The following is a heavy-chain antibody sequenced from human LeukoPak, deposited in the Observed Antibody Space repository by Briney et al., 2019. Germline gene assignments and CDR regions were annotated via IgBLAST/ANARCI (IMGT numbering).Heavy chain of an antibody. Sequence: ASVKVSCKASGYTFTSYGISWVRQAPGQGLVWMGWISAYNGNTNYAQKLQGRVTMTTDTSTSTAYMELRSLRSDDTAVYYCATSSSWFDAFDIWGQGTMVTVSS. CDR2: ISAYNGNT. V-gene: IGHV1-18*01. CDR1: GYTFTSYG. CDR3: ATSSSWFDAFDI. D-gene: IGHD6-13*01. J-gene: IGHJ3*02.